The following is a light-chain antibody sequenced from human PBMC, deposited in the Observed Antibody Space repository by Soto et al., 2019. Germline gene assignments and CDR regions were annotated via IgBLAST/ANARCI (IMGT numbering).Light chain of an antibody. CDR3: SSYVFSSTYV. V-gene: IGLV2-14*01. CDR1: SSDVGVYNY. Sequence: QSALTQPASVSGSPGQSITISCTGTSSDVGVYNYVSWYQQHPGKAPKLMIYDVNNRPSGVSNRFSGSKSGNTASLTISGLQAEDEAEYYCSSYVFSSTYVFGNGTKVTVL. CDR2: DVN. J-gene: IGLJ1*01.